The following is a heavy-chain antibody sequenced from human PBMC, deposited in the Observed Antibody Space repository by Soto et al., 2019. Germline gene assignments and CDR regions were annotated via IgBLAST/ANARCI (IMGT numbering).Heavy chain of an antibody. CDR1: GGSVSSESHY. D-gene: IGHD3-10*01. J-gene: IGHJ6*02. Sequence: ETLSLTCTVSGGSVSSESHYWSWIRQTPGKGLEWIGYIYYTGSTNYNPSLKGRVTMSVDTSRDQVSLRLRSVTRADTAVYYCAKGRVSTTVHSGMDVWGQGTTVTVSS. CDR3: AKGRVSTTVHSGMDV. V-gene: IGHV4-61*01. CDR2: IYYTGST.